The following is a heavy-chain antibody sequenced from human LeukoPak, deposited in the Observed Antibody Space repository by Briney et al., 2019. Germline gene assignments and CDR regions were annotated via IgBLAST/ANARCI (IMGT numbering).Heavy chain of an antibody. CDR1: GGSISGYY. V-gene: IGHV4-34*01. CDR3: ARDLVGATHDAFDI. D-gene: IGHD1-26*01. CDR2: INHSGST. Sequence: SETLSLTCAVSGGSISGYYWSWIRQPPGKGLEWIGEINHSGSTNYNPSLKSRVTISVDTSKNRFSLKLSSVTAADTAVYYCARDLVGATHDAFDIWGQGTMVTVSS. J-gene: IGHJ3*02.